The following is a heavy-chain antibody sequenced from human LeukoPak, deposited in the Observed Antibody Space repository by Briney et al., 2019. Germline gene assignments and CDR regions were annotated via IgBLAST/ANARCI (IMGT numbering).Heavy chain of an antibody. D-gene: IGHD2-21*01. CDR2: IYYSGST. V-gene: IGHV4-59*08. CDR1: GGSLTGYY. Sequence: SETLSLTCAVYGGSLTGYYWTWIRQAPGKGLEWIGYIYYSGSTNYNPSLKSRVTISVDTSKNQFSLKLSSVTAADTAVYFCAKGQMWLVSWGQGTLVTVSS. CDR3: AKGQMWLVS. J-gene: IGHJ4*02.